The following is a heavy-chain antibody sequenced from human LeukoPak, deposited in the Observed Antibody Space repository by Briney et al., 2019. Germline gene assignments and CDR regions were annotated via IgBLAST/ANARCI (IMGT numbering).Heavy chain of an antibody. CDR3: ATDDYRGLGY. V-gene: IGHV3-74*01. CDR2: INMVGSHT. CDR1: GITFTNYW. Sequence: GGSLRLSCTASGITFTNYWMHLVRQAPGKGLVWVSHINMVGSHTTYADSVKGRFTISRDNAKSTLYLQLNSLRAEDTAVYYCATDDYRGLGYWGQGTLVTVSS. J-gene: IGHJ4*02. D-gene: IGHD4-11*01.